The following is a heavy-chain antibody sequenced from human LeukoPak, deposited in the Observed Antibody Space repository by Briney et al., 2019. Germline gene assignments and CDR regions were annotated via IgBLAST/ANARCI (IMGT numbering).Heavy chain of an antibody. D-gene: IGHD5/OR15-5a*01. J-gene: IGHJ4*02. V-gene: IGHV4-59*08. CDR2: IYYSGYA. CDR3: ARHNIASDGARLFDF. Sequence: SETLSLTCTVSGGSINSHYWTWMRQPPGKRPEWIGYIYYSGYAKYNPSFKSRVTMSVDTSKSQFSLQLTSVTAADTAVYYCARHNIASDGARLFDFWGRGTLVAVSS. CDR1: GGSINSHY.